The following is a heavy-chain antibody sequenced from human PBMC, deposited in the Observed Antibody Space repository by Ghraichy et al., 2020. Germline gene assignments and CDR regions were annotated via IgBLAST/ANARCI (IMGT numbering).Heavy chain of an antibody. CDR1: GGSISSGLYS. J-gene: IGHJ4*02. CDR2: IYYIGST. V-gene: IGHV4-30-4*07. CDR3: ARDGSGSQLPFDY. D-gene: IGHD3-10*01. Sequence: SETLSLTCAVSGGSISSGLYSWSWIRQPPGKGLEWIGYIYYIGSTYYNPSLKSRVTISVDTSKNQFSLKLTSVTAADTAVYYCARDGSGSQLPFDYWGQGTLVTVSS.